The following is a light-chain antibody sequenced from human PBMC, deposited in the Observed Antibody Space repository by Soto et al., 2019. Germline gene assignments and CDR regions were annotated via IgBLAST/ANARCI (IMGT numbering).Light chain of an antibody. Sequence: DIQMTQSPASLSASVGDRVTITCRASQGISNFLAWYQQKPGKVPKLLIYGASTLQSGVPSRFSGSGFGTDFTLTINSLQPEDVATYYCQKYNSVPRTFGQGTKVDIK. J-gene: IGKJ1*01. V-gene: IGKV1-27*01. CDR3: QKYNSVPRT. CDR2: GAS. CDR1: QGISNF.